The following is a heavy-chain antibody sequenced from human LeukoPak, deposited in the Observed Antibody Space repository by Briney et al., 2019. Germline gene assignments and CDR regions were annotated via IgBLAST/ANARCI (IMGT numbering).Heavy chain of an antibody. V-gene: IGHV1-69*05. CDR2: IIPIFGTA. D-gene: IGHD3-22*01. CDR1: GGTFSSYA. CDR3: ARAVDYYDSSGPDY. Sequence: ASVKVSCKASGGTFSSYAISWVRQAPGQGLEWMGRIIPIFGTANYAQKFQGRVTITTDESTSTAYMELSSLRSEDTAVYYCARAVDYYDSSGPDYWGQGTLVTVSS. J-gene: IGHJ4*02.